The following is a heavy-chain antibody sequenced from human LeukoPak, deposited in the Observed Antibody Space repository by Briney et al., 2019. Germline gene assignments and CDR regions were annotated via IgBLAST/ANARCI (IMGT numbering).Heavy chain of an antibody. J-gene: IGHJ6*03. CDR1: GGSISSSSYY. V-gene: IGHV4-39*07. Sequence: SETLSLTCTVSGGSISSSSYYWGWIRQPPGKGLEWIGSIYYSGSTYYNPSLKSRVTISVDTSKNQFSLKLSSVTAADTAVYCCARDMQQWLDYYMDVWGKGTTVTVSS. CDR3: ARDMQQWLDYYMDV. D-gene: IGHD6-19*01. CDR2: IYYSGST.